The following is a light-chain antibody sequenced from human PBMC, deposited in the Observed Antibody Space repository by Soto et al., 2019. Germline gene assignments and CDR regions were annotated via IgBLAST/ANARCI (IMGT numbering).Light chain of an antibody. CDR3: QQYNNWPLT. J-gene: IGKJ5*01. V-gene: IGKV3-15*01. CDR1: QNIISN. Sequence: EIVRTQSPATLSVSPGERATLSCRSSQNIISNLAWCQQKPGQAPRLLIYGASTRATGIPARFRGSGSGTEFTLTISSLQSEDFAVYYCQQYNNWPLTFGQGTRLEI. CDR2: GAS.